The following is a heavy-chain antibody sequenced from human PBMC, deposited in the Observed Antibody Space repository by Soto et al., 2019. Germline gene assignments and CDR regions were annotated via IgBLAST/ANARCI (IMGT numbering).Heavy chain of an antibody. CDR3: ATSKFSSDPSLDY. J-gene: IGHJ4*02. Sequence: EVQLVDSGGGLVEPGGPLRLSCAASGFTFNIHNMNWVRQAPGKGLEWISYISSSSTTTYYADSVKGRFTISRDNAKNSLYLQMNSLGDEDTAVYYCATSKFSSDPSLDYWGQGTLVTVSS. CDR1: GFTFNIHN. CDR2: ISSSSTTT. V-gene: IGHV3-48*02. D-gene: IGHD6-19*01.